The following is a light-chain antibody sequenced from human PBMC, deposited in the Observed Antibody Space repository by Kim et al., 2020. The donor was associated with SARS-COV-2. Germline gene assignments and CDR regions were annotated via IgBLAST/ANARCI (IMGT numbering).Light chain of an antibody. V-gene: IGKV1-5*01. CDR2: DVS. CDR1: QGVGRL. CDR3: QQYGAYPLT. J-gene: IGKJ4*01. Sequence: ASVGDRITITCRASQGVGRLLTWYQQRPGKTPKTLIYDVSNWQSGVPSRFSGSGSGTEFTLTISSLQPDDSATYYCQQYGAYPLTFGGGTKLEI.